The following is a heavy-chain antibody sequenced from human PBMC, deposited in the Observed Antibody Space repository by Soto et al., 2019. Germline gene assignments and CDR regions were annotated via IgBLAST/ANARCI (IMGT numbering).Heavy chain of an antibody. V-gene: IGHV3-30-3*01. Sequence: VQLLESGGGVVQPGRSVRLSCAASGFTFSSYAMHWVRQAPGKGLEWVAVISYDGSNKYYADSVKGRFTISRDNSKNTLYLQMNSLRAEDTAVYYCARSTIFSFDYWGQGTLVTVSS. CDR2: ISYDGSNK. J-gene: IGHJ4*02. D-gene: IGHD3-9*01. CDR3: ARSTIFSFDY. CDR1: GFTFSSYA.